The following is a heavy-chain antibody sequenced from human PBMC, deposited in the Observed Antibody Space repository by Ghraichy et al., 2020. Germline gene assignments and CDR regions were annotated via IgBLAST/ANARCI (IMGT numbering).Heavy chain of an antibody. D-gene: IGHD6-19*01. CDR1: GGSFSGYY. CDR3: ARGGGSSGWYLDY. J-gene: IGHJ4*02. V-gene: IGHV4-34*01. Sequence: SETLSLTCAVYGGSFSGYYWSWIRQPPGKGREWIGEINHSGSTNYNPSLKSRVTISVDTSKNQFSLKLSSVTAADTAVYYCARGGGSSGWYLDYWGQGTLVTVSS. CDR2: INHSGST.